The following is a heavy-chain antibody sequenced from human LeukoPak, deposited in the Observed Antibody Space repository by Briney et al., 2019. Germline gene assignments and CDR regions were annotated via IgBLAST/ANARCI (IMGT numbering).Heavy chain of an antibody. CDR3: ARSVLLWFGEFSPFNWFDP. V-gene: IGHV3-30-3*01. CDR2: ISYDGSNK. CDR1: GFTFSSYA. D-gene: IGHD3-10*01. Sequence: GGSLRLSCAASGFTFSSYAMHWVRQAPGKGLEWVAVISYDGSNKYYADSVKGRFTISRDNSKNTLYLQMNSLRAEDTAVYYCARSVLLWFGEFSPFNWFDPWGQGTLVTVSP. J-gene: IGHJ5*02.